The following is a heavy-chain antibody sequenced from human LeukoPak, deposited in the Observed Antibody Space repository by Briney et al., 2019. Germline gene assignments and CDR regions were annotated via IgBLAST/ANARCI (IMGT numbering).Heavy chain of an antibody. CDR2: ISYDGINK. V-gene: IGHV3-30*18. D-gene: IGHD2-15*01. CDR3: AKPQRPPPIYCSGGNCRYYFDY. Sequence: GGSLRLSCAASGFTFSSYDMHWVRQAPGKGLEWVALISYDGINKYYTDSVKGRFTISRDNSKNTLYLQMNSLRVEDTAVYYCAKPQRPPPIYCSGGNCRYYFDYWGQGTLVTVSS. CDR1: GFTFSSYD. J-gene: IGHJ4*02.